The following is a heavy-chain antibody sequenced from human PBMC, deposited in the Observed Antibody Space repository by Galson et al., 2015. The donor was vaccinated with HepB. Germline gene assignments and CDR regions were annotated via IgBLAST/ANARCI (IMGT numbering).Heavy chain of an antibody. CDR1: GDSISSDSW. CDR3: ARAKEGRGYFDY. V-gene: IGHV4-4*02. CDR2: IYHSGGT. D-gene: IGHD3-10*01. J-gene: IGHJ4*02. Sequence: ETLSLTCAVSGDSISSDSWWSWVRQPPGEGLEWIGEIYHSGGTNYRPSLKSRVTISAHKSKNLFSLKLAFVTAADTAVYYCARAKEGRGYFDYWGQGTLVTVSS.